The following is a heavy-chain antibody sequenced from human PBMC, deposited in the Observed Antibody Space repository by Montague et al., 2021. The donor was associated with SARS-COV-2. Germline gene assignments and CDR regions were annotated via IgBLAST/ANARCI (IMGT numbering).Heavy chain of an antibody. V-gene: IGHV4-59*10. J-gene: IGHJ6*02. CDR1: GGSFSDYH. D-gene: IGHD1-26*01. CDR3: ARRIDYYGIDV. Sequence: SETLSLTCAVYGGSFSDYHWTWIRQSPGEGLEWIGRIDTSGNTKYISSLKSRVTISVDTSKNQFSLKLSSVTAADTAVYYCARRIDYYGIDVWGQGTTVTVSS. CDR2: IDTSGNT.